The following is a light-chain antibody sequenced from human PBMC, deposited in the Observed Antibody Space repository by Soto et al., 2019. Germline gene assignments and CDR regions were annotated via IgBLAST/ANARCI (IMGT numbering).Light chain of an antibody. CDR1: QTISRNY. CDR2: GAS. V-gene: IGKV3-20*01. CDR3: HQFGSSPQT. Sequence: ELVLTQSPGTLSLSPGERATVSYRASQTISRNYLVWYQKKPGQAPRLLIYGASTRATGIPDRFTGSGSGTDFTLTITRLEPEDFAVYFCHQFGSSPQTFGHGTKVDI. J-gene: IGKJ1*01.